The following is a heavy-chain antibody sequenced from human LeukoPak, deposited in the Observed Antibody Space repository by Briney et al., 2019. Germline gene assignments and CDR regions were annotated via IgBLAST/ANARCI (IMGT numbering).Heavy chain of an antibody. CDR2: LNTDSGGI. Sequence: GSSLKDSCKPAGYTFTGYYMYWVRQTPGQRLEGRGRLNTDSGGINYAQKFEGRFTMTSHTSISTAYMEVSRLRSDDTAVYYYARGVVEFDYWGQGTLVTVSS. CDR1: GYTFTGYY. V-gene: IGHV1-2*02. CDR3: ARGVVEFDY. J-gene: IGHJ4*02. D-gene: IGHD2-2*01.